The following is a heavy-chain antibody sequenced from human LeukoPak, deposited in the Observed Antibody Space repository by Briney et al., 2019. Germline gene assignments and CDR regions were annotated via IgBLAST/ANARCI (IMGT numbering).Heavy chain of an antibody. Sequence: GGSLRLSCAASEFIFSNYWMSWVRQAPGKGLEWVANIKQDGSEKYYVDSVKGRFTISRDNAKNSLYLQMNSLRAEDTAVYYCARDGGSFDWLLGDYWGQGTLVTVSS. D-gene: IGHD3-9*01. CDR3: ARDGGSFDWLLGDY. CDR1: EFIFSNYW. J-gene: IGHJ4*02. V-gene: IGHV3-7*01. CDR2: IKQDGSEK.